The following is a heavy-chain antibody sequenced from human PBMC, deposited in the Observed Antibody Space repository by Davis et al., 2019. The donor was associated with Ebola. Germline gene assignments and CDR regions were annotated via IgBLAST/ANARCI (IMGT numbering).Heavy chain of an antibody. J-gene: IGHJ6*02. CDR1: GGSISSDF. CDR2: VYYSGST. Sequence: MPSETLSLTCNVSGGSISSDFWTWIRQPPGKGLEWIGYVYYSGSTNYNPSLKSRVTISVDTSKNQFSLKMTSVTAAGTAVYYCARERYSTGWYRGMDVWGQGTTVTVSS. CDR3: ARERYSTGWYRGMDV. V-gene: IGHV4-59*01. D-gene: IGHD6-19*01.